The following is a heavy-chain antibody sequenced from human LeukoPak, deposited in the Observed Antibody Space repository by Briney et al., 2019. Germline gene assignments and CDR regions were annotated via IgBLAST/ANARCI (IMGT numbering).Heavy chain of an antibody. Sequence: ASVTVSCTASGYTFTSYYMHWVRQAPGQGLEWMGIINPSGGSTSYAQKFQGRVTMTRDTSTSTVHMELSSLRSEDSAVYYCARESSGWYELDYWGKGTLVTVSS. D-gene: IGHD6-19*01. CDR2: INPSGGST. J-gene: IGHJ4*02. V-gene: IGHV1-46*01. CDR1: GYTFTSYY. CDR3: ARESSGWYELDY.